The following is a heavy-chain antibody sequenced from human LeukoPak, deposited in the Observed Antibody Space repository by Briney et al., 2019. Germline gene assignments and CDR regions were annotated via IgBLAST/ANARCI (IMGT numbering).Heavy chain of an antibody. D-gene: IGHD4-17*01. V-gene: IGHV3-48*01. CDR2: ISSSSSNV. CDR1: GFTSSSYS. CDR3: AHTYGDSDY. J-gene: IGHJ4*02. Sequence: GGSLRLSCAASGFTSSSYSMNWVRQAPGRGLEWVSYISSSSSNVYYADSVRGRFTISRDNARNSLYLQMNSLRAEDTAVYYCAHTYGDSDYWGQGTLVTVSS.